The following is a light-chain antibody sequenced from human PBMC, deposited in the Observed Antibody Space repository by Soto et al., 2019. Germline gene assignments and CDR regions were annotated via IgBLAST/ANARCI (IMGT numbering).Light chain of an antibody. Sequence: QSVLTQPPSVPGAPGQRVTISCSGSSSNIGAGYEIQWYQHLPGTAPKLLVYGNVDRPSGVPHRFSASKSATSASLAITGLQGDDEADYYCQSYDGSLGSVVFGGGTKVTVL. CDR3: QSYDGSLGSVV. CDR1: SSNIGAGYE. V-gene: IGLV1-40*01. CDR2: GNV. J-gene: IGLJ2*01.